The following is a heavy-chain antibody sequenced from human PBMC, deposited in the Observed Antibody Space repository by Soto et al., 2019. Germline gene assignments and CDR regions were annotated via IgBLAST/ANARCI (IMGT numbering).Heavy chain of an antibody. J-gene: IGHJ5*02. V-gene: IGHV4-34*01. CDR1: GGSFSGYY. CDR2: INHSGST. CDR3: ARANIVLMVYARLDWFDP. Sequence: QVQLQQWGAGLLKPSETLSLTCAVYGGSFSGYYWSWIRQPPGKGLEWIGEINHSGSTNYNPPLKSRVTISVDTSKNQFSLKLSSVTAADTAVYYCARANIVLMVYARLDWFDPWGQGTLVTVSS. D-gene: IGHD2-8*01.